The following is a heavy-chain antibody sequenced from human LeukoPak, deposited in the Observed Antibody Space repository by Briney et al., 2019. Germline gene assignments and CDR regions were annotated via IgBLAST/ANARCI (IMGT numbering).Heavy chain of an antibody. CDR2: INPSGGST. CDR1: GYSFTSYY. V-gene: IGHV1-46*01. Sequence: GASVTVSFTASGYSFTSYYMHWGWHAPGQGLEWMGIINPSGGSTSYSQTFHGRVTMTRDTSTSTVYMELSRLRAENTAVYYSARCPPPSRAARSNWFDPWGQGTLVTVSS. CDR3: ARCPPPSRAARSNWFDP. J-gene: IGHJ5*02. D-gene: IGHD6-6*01.